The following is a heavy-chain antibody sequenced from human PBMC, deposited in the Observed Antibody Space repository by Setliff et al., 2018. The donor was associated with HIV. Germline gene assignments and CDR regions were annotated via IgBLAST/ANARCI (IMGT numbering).Heavy chain of an antibody. CDR2: IHYSGST. CDR1: GGSISSSY. J-gene: IGHJ6*03. D-gene: IGHD3-10*01. V-gene: IGHV4-59*08. Sequence: SETLSLTCTVSGGSISSSYWTWTRQPPGKGLEWIGNIHYSGSTNYNPSLKSRVTISVDTSKNQFSLKLSSVTAADTAVYYCASLDGSESPYIYYYYMDVWGKGTAVTVSS. CDR3: ASLDGSESPYIYYYYMDV.